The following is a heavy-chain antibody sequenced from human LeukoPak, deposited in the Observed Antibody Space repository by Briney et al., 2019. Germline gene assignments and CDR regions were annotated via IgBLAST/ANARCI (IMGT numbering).Heavy chain of an antibody. J-gene: IGHJ5*02. V-gene: IGHV1-8*01. CDR3: ARGLGYCSGGSCSYWFDP. CDR2: MNPNTGNT. D-gene: IGHD2-15*01. Sequence: ASVKVSCKASGYTFTSYDLNWVRQATGQGLEWMGWMNPNTGNTGYAQKFQGRGTMTRNTPISTAYMELSSLRSEDTAVYYCARGLGYCSGGSCSYWFDPWGQGTLVTVSS. CDR1: GYTFTSYD.